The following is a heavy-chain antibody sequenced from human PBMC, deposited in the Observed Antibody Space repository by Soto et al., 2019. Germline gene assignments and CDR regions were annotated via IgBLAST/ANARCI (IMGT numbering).Heavy chain of an antibody. CDR2: ISSDGSTT. V-gene: IGHV3-30*04. CDR1: GFTFSSYP. CDR3: AGGGGSLNPGFDL. Sequence: TGGSLRLSCAASGFTFSSYPLHWVRQAPGKGLEWVAVISSDGSTTYYADSVKGRFTVSRDKSRNTLYLQMNSLRTDDTAVCYGAGGGGSLNPGFDLWGQGTLVTVSS. D-gene: IGHD3-16*01. J-gene: IGHJ4*02.